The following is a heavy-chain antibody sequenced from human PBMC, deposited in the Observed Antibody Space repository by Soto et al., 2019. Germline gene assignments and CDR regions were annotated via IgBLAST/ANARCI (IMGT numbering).Heavy chain of an antibody. CDR3: ARDGLEWFLKYYFDY. CDR2: IWYDGSNK. V-gene: IGHV3-33*01. D-gene: IGHD3-3*01. Sequence: QVQLVESGVGVVQPGRSLRLSCAASGFTFSSYGMHWVRQAPGKGLEWVAVIWYDGSNKYYADSVKGRFTISRDNSKNTLYLQMNSLRAEDTAVYYCARDGLEWFLKYYFDYWGQGTLVTVSS. CDR1: GFTFSSYG. J-gene: IGHJ4*02.